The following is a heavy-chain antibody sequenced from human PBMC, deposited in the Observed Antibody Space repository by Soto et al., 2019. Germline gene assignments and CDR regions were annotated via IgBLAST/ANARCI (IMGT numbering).Heavy chain of an antibody. CDR3: ARDYYKYYDSSGYYRSPAY. CDR2: ISYDGSYQ. Sequence: PGGSLRLSCAASGITLSSYAMHWVRQTPGKGLEWLAVISYDGSYQYSADSVKGRFTISRDNSRNTLFLQMNSLRAEDTAVYYCARDYYKYYDSSGYYRSPAYWGQGTLVTVSS. J-gene: IGHJ4*02. D-gene: IGHD3-22*01. V-gene: IGHV3-30-3*01. CDR1: GITLSSYA.